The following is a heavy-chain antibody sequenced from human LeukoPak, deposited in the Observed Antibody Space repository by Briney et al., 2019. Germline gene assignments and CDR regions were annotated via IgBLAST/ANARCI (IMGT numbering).Heavy chain of an antibody. V-gene: IGHV4-59*08. Sequence: SETLSLTCTVSGGSISSYYWSWIRQPPGKGLEWIGYIYYSGSTNYNPPLKSRVTISVDTSKNQFSLKLSSVTAADTAVYYCASSGWQDKDYFDYWGQGTLVTVSS. CDR2: IYYSGST. CDR3: ASSGWQDKDYFDY. CDR1: GGSISSYY. J-gene: IGHJ4*02. D-gene: IGHD6-19*01.